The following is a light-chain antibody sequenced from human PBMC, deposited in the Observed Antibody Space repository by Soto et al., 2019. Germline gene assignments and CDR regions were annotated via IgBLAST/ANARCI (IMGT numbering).Light chain of an antibody. V-gene: IGKV1-5*03. Sequence: DIQMTQSPSTLSASVGDRITITCRASQNINRWLAWYQQKPGKAPKVLISKASTLESGVPSRFSGSGSGTEFTLTISSLQPDDFATYYCQQYKSYSPLTFGGGTKVDLK. CDR2: KAS. CDR3: QQYKSYSPLT. J-gene: IGKJ4*01. CDR1: QNINRW.